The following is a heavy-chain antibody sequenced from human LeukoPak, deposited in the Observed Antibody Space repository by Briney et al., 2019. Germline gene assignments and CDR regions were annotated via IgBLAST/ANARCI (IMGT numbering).Heavy chain of an antibody. J-gene: IGHJ5*02. D-gene: IGHD4-23*01. CDR3: ARDRLVMTTVVTKNWFDP. Sequence: TGGSLRLSCAASGFTFSSYWMHWVRQAPGKGLVWVSRINSDGSRTTYADSVKGRFTISRDNAKNTLYLQMNSLRAEDTAVYYCARDRLVMTTVVTKNWFDPWGQGTLVTVSS. CDR2: INSDGSRT. CDR1: GFTFSSYW. V-gene: IGHV3-74*01.